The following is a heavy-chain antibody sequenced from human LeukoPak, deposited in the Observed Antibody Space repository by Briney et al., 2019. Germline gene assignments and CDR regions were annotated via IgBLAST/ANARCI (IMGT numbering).Heavy chain of an antibody. D-gene: IGHD5-12*01. CDR2: FYYSGST. Sequence: PSETLSLTCTVSGGSISSSSYYWDWIRQPPGKELEWIGNFYYSGSTYYNPSLKSRITISVDTSKNQFSLKLSSVTAADTAVYYCASHHSGASPSVAFDIWGQGTMVTVSS. J-gene: IGHJ3*02. CDR3: ASHHSGASPSVAFDI. V-gene: IGHV4-39*01. CDR1: GGSISSSSYY.